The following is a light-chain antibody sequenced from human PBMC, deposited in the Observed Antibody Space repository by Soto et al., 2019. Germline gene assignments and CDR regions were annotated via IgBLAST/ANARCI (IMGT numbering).Light chain of an antibody. V-gene: IGKV3-20*01. CDR1: QSVNNNY. CDR3: QQYGSSPLT. Sequence: EIVLTQSPGTLSLSPGERAVLSCRASQSVNNNYLAWYQRKPGRAPRLLIYGASSRATGIRDRFIGSGSGTDFTLTITRLEPEDFAVYFCQQYGSSPLTFGQGTKVEFK. CDR2: GAS. J-gene: IGKJ1*01.